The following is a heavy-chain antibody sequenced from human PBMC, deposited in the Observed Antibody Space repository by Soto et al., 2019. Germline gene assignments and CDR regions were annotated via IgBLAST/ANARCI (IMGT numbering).Heavy chain of an antibody. V-gene: IGHV3-30*18. CDR1: GFSFSNSG. CDR2: ISYDGSNK. Sequence: QVQLVESGGGVVQPGRSLRLSCAASGFSFSNSGMHWVRQAPGKGLEWVAFISYDGSNKYYADSVKGRFTISRDNSKNTLYLQMNRLRAEDTAVYYCAKDRGKIYFDYWGQGTLVTVSS. J-gene: IGHJ4*02. CDR3: AKDRGKIYFDY.